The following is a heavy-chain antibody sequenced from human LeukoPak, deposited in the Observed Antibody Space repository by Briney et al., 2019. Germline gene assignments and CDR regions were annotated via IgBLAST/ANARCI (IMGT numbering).Heavy chain of an antibody. CDR1: VFTFSSYW. D-gene: IGHD3-3*01. J-gene: IGHJ6*03. Sequence: GGSLRLACAASVFTFSSYWMSWVRQAPEKGLEWVSVIRGSGGSTYYADSVKGRFTISRDNSKNTLYLQMNSLRAEDTAVYYCAKDARITIFGVVTYYYYMDVWGKGTTVTVSS. CDR2: IRGSGGST. CDR3: AKDARITIFGVVTYYYYMDV. V-gene: IGHV3-23*01.